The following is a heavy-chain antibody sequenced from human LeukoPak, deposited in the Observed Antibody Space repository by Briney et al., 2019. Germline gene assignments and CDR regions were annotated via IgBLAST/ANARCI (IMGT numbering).Heavy chain of an antibody. D-gene: IGHD6-13*01. Sequence: GSLRLSCAASGFTFSSYSMNWVRQPPGKGLEWIGEINHSGSTNYNPSLKSRVTISVDTSKNQFSLKLSSVTAADTAVYYCARVGYSSSWSDYWGQGTLVTVSS. CDR1: GFTFSSYS. CDR2: INHSGST. CDR3: ARVGYSSSWSDY. V-gene: IGHV4-34*01. J-gene: IGHJ4*02.